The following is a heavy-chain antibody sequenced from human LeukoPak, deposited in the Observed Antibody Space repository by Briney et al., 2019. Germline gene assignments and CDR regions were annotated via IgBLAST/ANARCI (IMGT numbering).Heavy chain of an antibody. J-gene: IGHJ5*02. CDR1: GYSFTSYW. CDR3: ARRDSDWLLKGFDT. V-gene: IGHV5-51*01. Sequence: GESLQISCQGSGYSFTSYWIGWVRQTPGKGLEWMGIIYPRDSDTRHSPSFQGQVTISADKSISTAYLQWSSLKASDTAMYYCARRDSDWLLKGFDTWGQGTLVTVSS. D-gene: IGHD3-9*01. CDR2: IYPRDSDT.